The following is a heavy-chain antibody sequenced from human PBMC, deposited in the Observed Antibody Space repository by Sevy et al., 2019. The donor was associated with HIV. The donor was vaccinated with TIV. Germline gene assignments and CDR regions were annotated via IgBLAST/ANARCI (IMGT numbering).Heavy chain of an antibody. J-gene: IGHJ4*02. CDR1: GYTLTRLA. D-gene: IGHD3-22*01. CDR2: FEPEDNER. Sequence: ASVKVSCKVSGYTLTRLAMHWVRQAPGKGLEWMGSFEPEDNERIYAQKWQVRFSMTEDTSTDTAYMELINLRSEDTAVYYCATTKDYYENSGDPFDYWGQGTLVTVSS. V-gene: IGHV1-24*01. CDR3: ATTKDYYENSGDPFDY.